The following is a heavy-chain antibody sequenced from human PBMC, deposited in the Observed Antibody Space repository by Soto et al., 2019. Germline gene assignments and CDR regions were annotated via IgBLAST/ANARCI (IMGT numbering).Heavy chain of an antibody. CDR1: GYTLTELS. CDR3: ATVSITIFGVVIPFDY. D-gene: IGHD3-3*01. CDR2: FDPEDGET. Sequence: ASVKVSCKVSGYTLTELSMHGVLQSALRGREWMGGFDPEDGETIYAQKFQGRVTMTEDTSTDTAYMELSSLRSEDTAVYYCATVSITIFGVVIPFDYWGQGTLVTVSS. J-gene: IGHJ4*02. V-gene: IGHV1-24*01.